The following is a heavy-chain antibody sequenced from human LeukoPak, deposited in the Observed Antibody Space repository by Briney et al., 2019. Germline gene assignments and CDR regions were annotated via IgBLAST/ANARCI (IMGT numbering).Heavy chain of an antibody. J-gene: IGHJ4*02. CDR3: AREGNDYSNSFDY. V-gene: IGHV1-2*02. D-gene: IGHD4-4*01. CDR1: GYTFTGYY. CDR2: INPNSGGT. Sequence: ASVKVSCKASGYTFTGYYMHWVRQAPGQGLEWMGWINPNSGGTNYAQKFQGRVTMTRGTSISTAYMELSRLRSDDTAVYYCAREGNDYSNSFDYWGQGTLVTVSS.